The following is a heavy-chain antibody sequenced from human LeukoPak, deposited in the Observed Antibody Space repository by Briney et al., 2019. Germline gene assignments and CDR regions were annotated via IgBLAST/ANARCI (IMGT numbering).Heavy chain of an antibody. CDR2: IYHSGST. J-gene: IGHJ4*02. V-gene: IGHV4-4*02. Sequence: GSLRLSCAASGFTFSSYSMNRVRQAPGKGLEWIGEIYHSGSTNYNLSLKSRVTISVDRSKNQFSLKLSSVTAADTAVYYCARGDDILTGYYFVYWGQGTLVTVSS. D-gene: IGHD3-9*01. CDR1: GFTFSSYSM. CDR3: ARGDDILTGYYFVY.